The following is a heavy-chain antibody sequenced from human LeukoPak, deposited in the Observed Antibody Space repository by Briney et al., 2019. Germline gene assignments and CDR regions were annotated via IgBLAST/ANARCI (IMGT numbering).Heavy chain of an antibody. CDR2: ISGSGGST. V-gene: IGHV3-23*01. Sequence: GGSLRLSCAASGFTFSSYAMRWVRQAPGKGLEWVSGISGSGGSTYYTDSVKGRFTISRDNSKNTLYLQMNSLRAEDTAVYYCAKDSYGMDVWGQGTTVTVSS. J-gene: IGHJ6*02. CDR3: AKDSYGMDV. CDR1: GFTFSSYA.